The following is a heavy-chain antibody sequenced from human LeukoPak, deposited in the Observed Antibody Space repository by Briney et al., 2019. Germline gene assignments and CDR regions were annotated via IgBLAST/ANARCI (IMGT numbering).Heavy chain of an antibody. CDR1: GGSFSDYY. CDR3: ARRNDFVVVVAATGAFDV. CDR2: INHNGGI. J-gene: IGHJ3*01. Sequence: SETLSLTCAVYGGSFSDYYWAWIRQPPGKGLEWIGEINHNGGINYNPSLKSRVTLSLDTSMNHVSLRLTSVTAADTAVYFCARRNDFVVVVAATGAFDVWGQGTMVTVSS. V-gene: IGHV4-34*01. D-gene: IGHD2-15*01.